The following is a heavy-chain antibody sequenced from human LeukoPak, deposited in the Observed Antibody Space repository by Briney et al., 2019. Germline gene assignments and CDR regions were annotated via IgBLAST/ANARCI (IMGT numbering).Heavy chain of an antibody. V-gene: IGHV3-7*01. D-gene: IGHD6-19*01. J-gene: IGHJ4*02. CDR3: ARTSGRGWSY. Sequence: PGGSLRLSCAASGFTFSSYWMHWVRQAPGKGLEWVANIKQDGSEKYYVDSVKGRFTISRDNAKNSLYLQMSSLRVEDTAVYYCARTSGRGWSYWGQGTLVTVSS. CDR2: IKQDGSEK. CDR1: GFTFSSYW.